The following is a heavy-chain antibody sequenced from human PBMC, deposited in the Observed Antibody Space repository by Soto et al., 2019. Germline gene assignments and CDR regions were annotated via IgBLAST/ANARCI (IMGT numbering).Heavy chain of an antibody. D-gene: IGHD6-6*01. CDR2: INPNSGGT. J-gene: IGHJ5*02. V-gene: IGHV1-2*02. CDR3: ARGRGSSSSWFDP. Sequence: GASVKVSCKASGGTFSSYAISWVRQAPGQGLEWMGWINPNSGGTNYAQKFQGRVTMTRDTSISTAYMELSRLRSDDTAVYYCARGRGSSSSWFDPWGQGTMVTVSS. CDR1: GGTFSSYA.